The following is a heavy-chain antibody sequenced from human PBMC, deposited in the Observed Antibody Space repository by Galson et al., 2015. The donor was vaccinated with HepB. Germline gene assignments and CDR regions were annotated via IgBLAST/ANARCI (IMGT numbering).Heavy chain of an antibody. CDR3: ARLRVVTLKGEPGSAFDI. D-gene: IGHD4-23*01. J-gene: IGHJ3*02. V-gene: IGHV1-69*02. CDR1: GGTFSSYT. Sequence: SVKVSCKASGGTFSSYTISWVRQAPGQGLEWMGRIIPILGIANYAQKFQGRVTITADKSTSTAYMELSSLRSEDTAVYYCARLRVVTLKGEPGSAFDIWGQGTMVTVSS. CDR2: IIPILGIA.